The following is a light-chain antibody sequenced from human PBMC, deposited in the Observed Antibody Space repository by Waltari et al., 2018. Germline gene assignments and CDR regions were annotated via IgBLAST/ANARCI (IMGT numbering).Light chain of an antibody. CDR3: CSFTSSSTWV. V-gene: IGLV2-14*03. CDR1: ATDVGGYNY. CDR2: DVS. J-gene: IGLJ3*02. Sequence: QSALTQPASVSGSPGQSITISCTGTATDVGGYNYVSWYQQHPGKAPKLIIFDVSSRPSGISNRFSGSKFGNTASLTISGVQPEDEADYYCCSFTSSSTWVFGVGTKLTVL.